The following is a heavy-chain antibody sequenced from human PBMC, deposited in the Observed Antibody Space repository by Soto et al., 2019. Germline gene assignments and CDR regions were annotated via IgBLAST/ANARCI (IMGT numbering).Heavy chain of an antibody. CDR3: ARVRYSYGPNDAFDI. D-gene: IGHD5-18*01. J-gene: IGHJ3*02. V-gene: IGHV1-18*01. CDR1: GYTFTSYG. CDR2: ISAYNGNT. Sequence: ASVKVSCKASGYTFTSYGISWVRQAPGQGLEWMGWISAYNGNTNYAQKLQGRVTITTDTSTSTAYMELSSLRSEDTAVYYCARVRYSYGPNDAFDIWGQGTMVTVSS.